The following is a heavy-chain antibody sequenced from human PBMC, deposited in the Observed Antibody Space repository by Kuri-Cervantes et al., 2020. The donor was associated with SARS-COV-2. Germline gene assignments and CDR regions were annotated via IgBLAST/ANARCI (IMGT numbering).Heavy chain of an antibody. J-gene: IGHJ5*02. CDR1: GGSFSGYY. V-gene: IGHV4-34*01. CDR3: ARGHQFWDIVVVVAARWFDP. Sequence: SETLSLTCAVYGGSFSGYYWSWIRQPPGKGLEWIGEINHSGSTNYNPSLKSRVTISVDTSKNQFSLRLSSVTAADTAVYYCARGHQFWDIVVVVAARWFDPWGQGTLVTVSS. CDR2: INHSGST. D-gene: IGHD2-15*01.